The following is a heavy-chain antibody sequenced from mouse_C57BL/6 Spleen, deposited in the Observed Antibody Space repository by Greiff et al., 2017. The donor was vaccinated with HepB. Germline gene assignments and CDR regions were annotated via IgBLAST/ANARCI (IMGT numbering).Heavy chain of an antibody. CDR3: ARSIYDGYDDGAAWFAY. CDR1: GYTFTSYW. D-gene: IGHD2-2*01. V-gene: IGHV1-7*01. CDR2: INPSSGYT. J-gene: IGHJ3*01. Sequence: QVQLQQSGAELAKPGASVKLSCKASGYTFTSYWMHWVKQRPGQGLEWIGYINPSSGYTKYNQKFKDKATLTADKSSSTAYMQLSSLTYEDSAVYYCARSIYDGYDDGAAWFAYWGQGTLVTVSA.